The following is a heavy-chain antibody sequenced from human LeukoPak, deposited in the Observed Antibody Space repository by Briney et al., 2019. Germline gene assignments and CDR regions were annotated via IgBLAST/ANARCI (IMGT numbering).Heavy chain of an antibody. V-gene: IGHV4-30-4*07. CDR3: VRGRYSSGWYKDKNWFDP. Sequence: SETLPLTCAVSGVSISRGGYAWNWIRQPPGKGLEWIAYIYHSGTTYYNPSLKSRATISVDTSKNQFSLKLSSVTAADTAVYYCVRGRYSSGWYKDKNWFDPWGQGTPVTVSS. CDR2: IYHSGTT. J-gene: IGHJ5*02. D-gene: IGHD6-19*01. CDR1: GVSISRGGYA.